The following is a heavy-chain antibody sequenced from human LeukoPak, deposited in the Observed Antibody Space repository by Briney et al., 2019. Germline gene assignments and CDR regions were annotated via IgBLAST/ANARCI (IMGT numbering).Heavy chain of an antibody. J-gene: IGHJ5*02. CDR3: ARNFRDDFWSGSNLWFDP. Sequence: SETLSLTCTVSGGSISSGGYYWSWIRQHPGKGLEWIGYIYYSGSTYYNPSLKSRVTISVATSKNQFSLKLSSVTAADTAVYYCARNFRDDFWSGSNLWFDPWGQGTLVTVSS. CDR1: GGSISSGGYY. V-gene: IGHV4-31*03. CDR2: IYYSGST. D-gene: IGHD3-3*01.